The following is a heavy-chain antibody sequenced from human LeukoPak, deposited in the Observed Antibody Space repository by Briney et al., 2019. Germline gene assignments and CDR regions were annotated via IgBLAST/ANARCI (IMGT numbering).Heavy chain of an antibody. CDR1: GFTFSDYY. CDR2: ISSSGSTI. CDR3: ARVPLPYDFWSGFLYYFDY. J-gene: IGHJ4*02. Sequence: KPGGSLRLSCAASGFTFSDYYMSWIRQAPGKGLEWVSYISSSGSTIYYADSVKGRFTISRDNAKNSLYLQMNSLRAKDTAVYYCARVPLPYDFWSGFLYYFDYWGQGTLVTVSS. V-gene: IGHV3-11*04. D-gene: IGHD3-3*01.